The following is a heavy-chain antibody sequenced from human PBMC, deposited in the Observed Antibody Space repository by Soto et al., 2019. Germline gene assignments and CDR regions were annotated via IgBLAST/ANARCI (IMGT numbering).Heavy chain of an antibody. CDR3: AMVQSSYYDRAYHY. CDR1: GGSISTYD. CDR2: IYYTGHT. D-gene: IGHD3-9*01. Sequence: PSETLSLTCTVSGGSISTYDWSWIRQPPGKGLEWIGNIYYTGHTDYNPSLQSRVTISVDTSKNHFSLWLTSVTAADTAVYYCAMVQSSYYDRAYHYSVQRTLVTVST. V-gene: IGHV4-59*08. J-gene: IGHJ4*02.